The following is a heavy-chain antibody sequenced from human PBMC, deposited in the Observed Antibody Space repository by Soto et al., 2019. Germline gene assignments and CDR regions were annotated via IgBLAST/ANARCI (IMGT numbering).Heavy chain of an antibody. CDR1: GFTVSTKY. D-gene: IGHD3-16*01. Sequence: EVQLVESGGGLVQPGGSLRLSCAASGFTVSTKYMSWVRQAPGKGLEWVSVIYSGGSTFYADSVRSRFTISRDDSNNTVNLQMNSLRAEDTAVYYCASDSWASDYWGQGTLVTVSS. V-gene: IGHV3-66*01. CDR2: IYSGGST. J-gene: IGHJ4*02. CDR3: ASDSWASDY.